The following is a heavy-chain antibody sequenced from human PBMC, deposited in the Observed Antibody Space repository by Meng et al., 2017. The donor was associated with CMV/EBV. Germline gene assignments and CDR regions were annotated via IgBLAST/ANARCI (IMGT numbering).Heavy chain of an antibody. CDR1: GYTFTGYY. D-gene: IGHD5-24*01. Sequence: QVEPVQSGAEVKKPGASVNVSCKASGYTFTGYYMHWVRKAPGQGLEWMGWINPNRGGTNYAQKFQGRVTMTRDTSISTAYMELSRLRSDDTAVYYCARVQVRGEMATPAGYWGQGTLVTVSS. V-gene: IGHV1-2*02. CDR2: INPNRGGT. J-gene: IGHJ4*02. CDR3: ARVQVRGEMATPAGY.